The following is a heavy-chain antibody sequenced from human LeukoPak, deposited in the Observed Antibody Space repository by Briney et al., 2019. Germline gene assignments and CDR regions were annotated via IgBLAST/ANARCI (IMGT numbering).Heavy chain of an antibody. CDR3: TTDGSSSSYSNDY. Sequence: VESLRLSCAASGFTFSNAWMSWVRQAPGKGLEWVGRIKSKTVGGTTDYAAPVKGRFTISRDDSKNTLYLQMNSLKPEDTAVYYCTTDGSSSSYSNDYWGQGTLVTVSS. D-gene: IGHD6-13*01. CDR2: IKSKTVGGTT. CDR1: GFTFSNAW. V-gene: IGHV3-15*01. J-gene: IGHJ4*02.